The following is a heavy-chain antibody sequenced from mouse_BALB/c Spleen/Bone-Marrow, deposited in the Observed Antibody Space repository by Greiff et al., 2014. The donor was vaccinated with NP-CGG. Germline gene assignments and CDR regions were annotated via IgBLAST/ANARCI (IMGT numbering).Heavy chain of an antibody. CDR1: GYTFTNYW. CDR3: TRGDGNYWYFDV. D-gene: IGHD2-1*01. V-gene: IGHV1S22*01. J-gene: IGHJ1*01. Sequence: LQQSGSELVRPGASVKLSRKASGYTFTNYWMHWVKQRHGQGLEWIGNIYPGSGSTNYDEKFKSKGTLTVDTSSSTAYMHLSSLTSEDSAVYYCTRGDGNYWYFDVWGAGTTVTVSS. CDR2: IYPGSGST.